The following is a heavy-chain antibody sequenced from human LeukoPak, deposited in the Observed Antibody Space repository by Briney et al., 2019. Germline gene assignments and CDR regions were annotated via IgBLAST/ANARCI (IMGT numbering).Heavy chain of an antibody. CDR3: ARTHWTTVTYDY. J-gene: IGHJ4*02. V-gene: IGHV1-18*01. D-gene: IGHD4-17*01. CDR2: ISAYNGNT. Sequence: ASVKVSCKASGYTFTSYGISRVRQAPGQGLEWMGWISAYNGNTNYAQKLQGRVTMTTDTSTSTAYMELRSLRSDDTAVYYCARTHWTTVTYDYWGQGTLVTVSS. CDR1: GYTFTSYG.